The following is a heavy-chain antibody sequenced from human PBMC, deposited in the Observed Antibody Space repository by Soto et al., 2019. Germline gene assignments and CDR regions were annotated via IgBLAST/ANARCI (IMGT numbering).Heavy chain of an antibody. CDR2: IMPIFRTA. Sequence: QVQLVQSGAEVKKPGSSVKVSCKASGGTFSSSAFSWVRQAPGQGLEWMGGIMPIFRTADYAQKFQGRVTITADESTSTAYMERSSLRSEDTGVYYCAGDKDRQQLGGNYYYIMDVWGQGTKVTVSS. CDR1: GGTFSSSA. CDR3: AGDKDRQQLGGNYYYIMDV. D-gene: IGHD3-3*02. J-gene: IGHJ6*02. V-gene: IGHV1-69*12.